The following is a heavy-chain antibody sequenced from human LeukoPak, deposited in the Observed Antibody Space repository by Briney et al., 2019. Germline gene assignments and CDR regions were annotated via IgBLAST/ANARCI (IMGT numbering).Heavy chain of an antibody. Sequence: GGSLRLSCAASGFTFSSYAMSWVRQAPGKGLEWVSAISGSGGSTYYADSVKGRFTISRDNSKNTLYLQMNSLRAEDTAVYYCAKGGYSYGYNYYFDYWGQGTLVTVSS. CDR2: ISGSGGST. V-gene: IGHV3-23*01. J-gene: IGHJ4*02. D-gene: IGHD5-18*01. CDR1: GFTFSSYA. CDR3: AKGGYSYGYNYYFDY.